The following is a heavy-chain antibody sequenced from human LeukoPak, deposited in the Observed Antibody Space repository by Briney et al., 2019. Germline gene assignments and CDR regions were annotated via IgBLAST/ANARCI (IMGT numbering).Heavy chain of an antibody. CDR2: INPNSGGT. D-gene: IGHD3-3*01. V-gene: IGHV1-2*02. CDR1: GYTFTGYY. Sequence: VKVSCQASGYTFTGYYMHWVRQAPGQGLEWMGWINPNSGGTNYAQKFQGRVTMTRDTSISTAYMELSRLRSDDTAVYYCARAGPDDFWSGYYKGWFDPWGQGTLVTVSS. J-gene: IGHJ5*02. CDR3: ARAGPDDFWSGYYKGWFDP.